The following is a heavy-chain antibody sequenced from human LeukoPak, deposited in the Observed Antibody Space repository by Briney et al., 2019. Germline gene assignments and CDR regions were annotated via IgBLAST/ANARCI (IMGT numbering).Heavy chain of an antibody. D-gene: IGHD3-10*01. CDR1: GFSLSTSAVG. CDR3: AHHYGLGSYFDY. Sequence: SGPTLVKPTQTLTLTCTFSGFSLSTSAVGVGWIRQPPGKALEWLALIYWDDDKRYSPSLKSRLTITKDTSKSQVVLIMTNMDPVDTATYYCAHHYGLGSYFDYWGQGTLVTVSS. CDR2: IYWDDDK. J-gene: IGHJ4*02. V-gene: IGHV2-5*02.